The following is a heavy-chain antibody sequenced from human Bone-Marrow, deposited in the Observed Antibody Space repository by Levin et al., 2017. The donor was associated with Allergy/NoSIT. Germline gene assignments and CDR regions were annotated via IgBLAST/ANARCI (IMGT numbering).Heavy chain of an antibody. CDR2: LYYSGTT. J-gene: IGHJ4*02. Sequence: KASETLSLTCTVSGASISSGSYYWGWIRQAPGKGLEWLGSLYYSGTTYYNPSLKSRVTMSVDTSKNQFSLRLHSVTAADTAVYYCARMGDGAYFDLWGQGTLVTVSS. CDR1: GASISSGSYY. D-gene: IGHD5-24*01. CDR3: ARMGDGAYFDL. V-gene: IGHV4-39*01.